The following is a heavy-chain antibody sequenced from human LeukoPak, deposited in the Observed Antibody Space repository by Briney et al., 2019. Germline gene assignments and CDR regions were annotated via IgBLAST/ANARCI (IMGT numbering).Heavy chain of an antibody. Sequence: GGSLRLSCTASGFSFSSYSMNWVRQAPGKGLEWVSYINSGGNTIHYAGSVKGRFTISRDNAKNSLYLQMTSLRVEDTAFYYCAKDKGYSTFYYFDFWAQGTLVTVSS. CDR2: INSGGNTI. CDR3: AKDKGYSTFYYFDF. J-gene: IGHJ4*02. V-gene: IGHV3-11*01. D-gene: IGHD6-13*01. CDR1: GFSFSSYS.